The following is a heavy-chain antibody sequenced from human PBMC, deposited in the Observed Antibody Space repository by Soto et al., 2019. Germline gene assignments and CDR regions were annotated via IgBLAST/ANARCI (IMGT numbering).Heavy chain of an antibody. CDR3: ARDPYEIVGTDYHYYCMDV. D-gene: IGHD1-26*01. J-gene: IGHJ6*02. Sequence: GASVKVSCKASGYTSSNYGFSWVRQAPGQGLEWMGGILPVFGTTTYARNFQGRITITADKSTSTVYMELTSLRSDDTATYYCARDPYEIVGTDYHYYCMDVWDQGATVTVSS. CDR1: GYTSSNYG. V-gene: IGHV1-69*06. CDR2: ILPVFGTT.